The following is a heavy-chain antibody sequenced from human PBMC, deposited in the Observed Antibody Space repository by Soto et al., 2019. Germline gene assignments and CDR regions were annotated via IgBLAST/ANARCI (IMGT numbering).Heavy chain of an antibody. V-gene: IGHV1-46*03. J-gene: IGHJ4*02. CDR3: GRLYSSSWSLDY. CDR2: INPSGGST. CDR1: GYTFTSYY. D-gene: IGHD6-13*01. Sequence: QVQLVQSGAEVKKPGASVKVSCKASGYTFTSYYIHWVRQAPGQGLEWMGIINPSGGSTSYAQKFQGRVTMTRDTSTSTVYMELSSLRSEDTAVYYCGRLYSSSWSLDYWGQGTLVTVSS.